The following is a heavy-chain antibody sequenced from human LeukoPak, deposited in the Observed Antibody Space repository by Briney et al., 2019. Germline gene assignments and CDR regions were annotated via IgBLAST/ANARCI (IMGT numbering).Heavy chain of an antibody. D-gene: IGHD3-3*02. V-gene: IGHV4-39*01. CDR3: ASSNHFWSGYYLLDY. CDR2: IYDSGST. CDR1: GGSIRSSYYY. J-gene: IGHJ4*02. Sequence: KPSETLSLTCTVSGGSIRSSYYYWGWIRQPPGKGLEWIGSIYDSGSTYYNPSLKSRVTISVDTSKNQFSLKLNSVTAADTAVYYCASSNHFWSGYYLLDYWSQGTLVTVSS.